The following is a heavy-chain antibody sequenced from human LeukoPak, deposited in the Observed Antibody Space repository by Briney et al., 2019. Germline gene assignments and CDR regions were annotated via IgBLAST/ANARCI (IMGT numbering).Heavy chain of an antibody. V-gene: IGHV4-34*01. Sequence: PSETLSLTCAVYGGSFSGYYWSWIRQPPGKGLEWIGEINHSGSTNYNPSLKSRVTISVDTSKNQFSLKLSSVTAADTAVYYCARGPQNLQLWCGTKNPFDYWGQGTLVTVSS. CDR2: INHSGST. D-gene: IGHD5-18*01. CDR3: ARGPQNLQLWCGTKNPFDY. J-gene: IGHJ4*02. CDR1: GGSFSGYY.